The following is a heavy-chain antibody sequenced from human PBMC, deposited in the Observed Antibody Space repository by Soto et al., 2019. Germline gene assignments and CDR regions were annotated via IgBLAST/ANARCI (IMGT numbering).Heavy chain of an antibody. CDR2: TNSDGSTS. J-gene: IGHJ6*03. V-gene: IGHV3-74*01. CDR1: GFTFSNYW. CDR3: ARGDCVGGSCYSLAGSFYYYVDV. Sequence: EVQLVESGGGLVQPGGSLRLSCAASGFTFSNYWMYWVRQAPGKGLVWVSRTNSDGSTSSYADSVKGRFTISRDNAKTTLYLQMNSLRDEDTAVYYCARGDCVGGSCYSLAGSFYYYVDVWGKGTTVTVFS. D-gene: IGHD2-15*01.